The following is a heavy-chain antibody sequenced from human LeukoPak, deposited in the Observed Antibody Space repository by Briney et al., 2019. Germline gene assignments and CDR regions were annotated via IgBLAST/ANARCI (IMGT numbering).Heavy chain of an antibody. J-gene: IGHJ4*02. CDR3: AKDQTERAYYYGSGS. CDR2: ISGSGGST. D-gene: IGHD3-10*01. Sequence: GALSLSCAASGFTFSSYAMSWVRQAPGKGLEWVSAISGSGGSTYYADSVKGRFTISRDNSKNTLYLQMNSLRAEDTAVYYCAKDQTERAYYYGSGSWGQGTLVTVSS. CDR1: GFTFSSYA. V-gene: IGHV3-23*01.